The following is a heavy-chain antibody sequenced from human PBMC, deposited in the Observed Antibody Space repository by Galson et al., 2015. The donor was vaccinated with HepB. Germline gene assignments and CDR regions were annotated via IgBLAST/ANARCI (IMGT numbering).Heavy chain of an antibody. D-gene: IGHD4-17*01. Sequence: QSGAEVKKPGESLRISCKGSGYSFTSYWISWVRQMPGKGLEWMGRIDPSDSYTNYSPSFQGHVTIPADKSISTAYLQWSSLKASDTAMYYCAREGIGYGVENWFDPWGQGTLVTVSS. CDR2: IDPSDSYT. J-gene: IGHJ5*02. CDR3: AREGIGYGVENWFDP. CDR1: GYSFTSYW. V-gene: IGHV5-10-1*01.